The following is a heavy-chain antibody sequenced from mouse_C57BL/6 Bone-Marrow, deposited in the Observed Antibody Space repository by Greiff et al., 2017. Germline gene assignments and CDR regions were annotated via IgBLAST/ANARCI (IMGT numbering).Heavy chain of an antibody. Sequence: VQLQQSVAELVRPGASVKLSCTASGFNIKNTYMPWVKQRPEQGLEWIGRIDPANGNTKYAPKFQGKATITADTSSNTAYLQLSSLTSEDTAIYYCARTTYHYPHFDYWGQGTTLTVSS. J-gene: IGHJ2*01. CDR3: ARTTYHYPHFDY. CDR1: GFNIKNTY. V-gene: IGHV14-3*01. CDR2: IDPANGNT. D-gene: IGHD5-5*01.